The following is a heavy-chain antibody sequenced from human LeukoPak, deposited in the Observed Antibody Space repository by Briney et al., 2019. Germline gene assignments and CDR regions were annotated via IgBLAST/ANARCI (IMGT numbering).Heavy chain of an antibody. D-gene: IGHD2-2*01. J-gene: IGHJ6*02. CDR1: GFTVSSNY. CDR3: AREPQYCSSTSCYYYYGMDV. CDR2: IYSGGST. V-gene: IGHV3-53*04. Sequence: PGGSLRLSCAASGFTVSSNYMSWVRQAPGKGLEWVSVIYSGGSTYYADSVKGRFTISRHNSKNTLYLQMNSLRAEDTAVYYCAREPQYCSSTSCYYYYGMDVWGQGTTVTVSS.